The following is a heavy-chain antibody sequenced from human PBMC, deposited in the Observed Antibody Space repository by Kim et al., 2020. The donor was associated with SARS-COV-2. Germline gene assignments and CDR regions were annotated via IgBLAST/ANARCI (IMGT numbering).Heavy chain of an antibody. V-gene: IGHV3-30*07. D-gene: IGHD5-12*01. J-gene: IGHJ4*02. Sequence: VNGRFTISRDNSKNTLYLQMNSLRAEDTAVYYCARDRGVATIEGEYYFDYCGQGTLVTVSS. CDR3: ARDRGVATIEGEYYFDY.